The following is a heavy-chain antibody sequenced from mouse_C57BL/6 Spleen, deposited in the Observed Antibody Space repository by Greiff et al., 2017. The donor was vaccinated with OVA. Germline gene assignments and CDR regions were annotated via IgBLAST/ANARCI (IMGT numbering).Heavy chain of an antibody. CDR2: ISYDGSN. Sequence: EVKLMESGPGLVKPSQSLSLTCSVTGYSITSGYYWNWIRQFPGNKLEWMGYISYDGSNNYNPSLKNRISITRDTSKNQFFLKLNSVTTEDTATYYCARPGSSYGYFDYWGQGTTLTVSS. V-gene: IGHV3-6*01. CDR1: GYSITSGYY. J-gene: IGHJ2*01. D-gene: IGHD1-1*01. CDR3: ARPGSSYGYFDY.